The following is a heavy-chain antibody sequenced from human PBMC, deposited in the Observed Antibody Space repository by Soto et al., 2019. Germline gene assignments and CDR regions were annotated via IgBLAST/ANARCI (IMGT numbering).Heavy chain of an antibody. J-gene: IGHJ4*02. D-gene: IGHD2-15*01. CDR1: GFTVSSYA. CDR3: VKDGGGAMSYYFDY. Sequence: XESLSLSFSSSGFTVSSYAMHWVRQAPGKGLEYVSAISSNGGSTYYADSVKGRFTISRDNSKNTLYLQMSSLRAEDTAVYYCVKDGGGAMSYYFDYWGQGTLVTVSS. V-gene: IGHV3-64D*06. CDR2: ISSNGGST.